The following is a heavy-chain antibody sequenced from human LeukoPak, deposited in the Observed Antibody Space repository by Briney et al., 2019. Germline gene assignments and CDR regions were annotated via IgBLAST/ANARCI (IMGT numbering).Heavy chain of an antibody. J-gene: IGHJ4*02. CDR1: GYTLTELS. V-gene: IGHV1-24*01. CDR3: VPYGSGSYPLDY. CDR2: FDPEDVEP. Sequence: GASVKVSCKVSGYTLTELSMHWVRQAPGKGLEWMGGFDPEDVEPIYAQKFQGRVTMTEDTSTDTAYMELSSLRSEDTAVYYCVPYGSGSYPLDYWGQGTLVTVSS. D-gene: IGHD3-10*01.